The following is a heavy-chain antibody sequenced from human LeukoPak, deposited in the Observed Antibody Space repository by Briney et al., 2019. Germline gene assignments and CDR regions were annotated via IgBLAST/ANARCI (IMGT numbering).Heavy chain of an antibody. CDR3: AKDGRGTITGTTFDY. V-gene: IGHV3-30*02. Sequence: GGSLRLSCAASGFIFNNYDMHWVRQAPGKGLEWVASVRYDGSKKNYADSVKGRFAIPRDNSKSTLYLETNSLRVEDTAIYYCAKDGRGTITGTTFDYWGQGTLVTVSS. CDR2: VRYDGSKK. CDR1: GFIFNNYD. J-gene: IGHJ4*02. D-gene: IGHD1-7*01.